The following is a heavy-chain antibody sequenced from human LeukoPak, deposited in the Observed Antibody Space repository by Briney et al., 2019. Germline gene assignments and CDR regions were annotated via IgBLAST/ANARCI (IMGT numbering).Heavy chain of an antibody. CDR3: ARDPHYYDSSGYNDY. CDR2: INHSGST. CDR1: GGSFSGYY. J-gene: IGHJ4*02. Sequence: SETLSLTCAVYGGSFSGYYWSWIRQPPGKGLEWIGEINHSGSTNYNPSLKSRVTISVDTSKNQFSLKLSSVTAADTAVYYCARDPHYYDSSGYNDYWGQGTLVTVSS. V-gene: IGHV4-34*01. D-gene: IGHD3-22*01.